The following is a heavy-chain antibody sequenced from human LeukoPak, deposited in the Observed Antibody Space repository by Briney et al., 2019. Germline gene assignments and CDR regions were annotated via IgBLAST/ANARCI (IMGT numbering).Heavy chain of an antibody. CDR1: GFTISSYS. CDR2: ISDSAGST. CDR3: SKRAGSGSYEGDY. J-gene: IGHJ4*02. Sequence: GGSLRLSCAASGFTISSYSMSWVRQAPGKGLEWVSGISDSAGSTYYADSAKGRFTISRDKSRNTLYLQMNSLRAEDTAVYYCSKRAGSGSYEGDYWGQGTLVTVSS. V-gene: IGHV3-23*01. D-gene: IGHD1-26*01.